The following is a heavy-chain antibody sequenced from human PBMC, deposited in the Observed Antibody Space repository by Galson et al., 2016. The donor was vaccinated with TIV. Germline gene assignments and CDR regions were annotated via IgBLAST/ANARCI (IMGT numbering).Heavy chain of an antibody. CDR3: ARGTPGAAGGLGF. CDR2: IDWDDDK. CDR1: GFSLSTSGMS. V-gene: IGHV2-70*11. J-gene: IGHJ4*02. D-gene: IGHD6-13*01. Sequence: PALVKPTQTLTVTCTFSGFSLSTSGMSVTWIRQPPGKALEWLARIDWDDDKYYSTSLETRLTISKDTSKNQVVLTMTNMDPVDTATYYCARGTPGAAGGLGFWGQGTLVTVSS.